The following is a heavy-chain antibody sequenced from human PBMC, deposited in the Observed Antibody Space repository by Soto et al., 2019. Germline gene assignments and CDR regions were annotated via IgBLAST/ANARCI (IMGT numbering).Heavy chain of an antibody. D-gene: IGHD4-4*01. CDR2: MYYSGSS. V-gene: IGHV4-39*01. CDR3: ARHPRDDYNYGGSGIFDY. CDR1: GGSISSRTFW. Sequence: QLQLQESGPGLVKPSETLSLTCSVSGGSISSRTFWWAWIRQPPGKGLEWLGDMYYSGSSYSSPSLMSRVTLSVDTSKNQVSLKLNSVTAADTAVYYCARHPRDDYNYGGSGIFDYWGQGTLVTVSS. J-gene: IGHJ4*02.